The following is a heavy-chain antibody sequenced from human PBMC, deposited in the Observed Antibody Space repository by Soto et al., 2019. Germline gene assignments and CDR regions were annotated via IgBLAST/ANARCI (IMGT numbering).Heavy chain of an antibody. V-gene: IGHV1-18*01. D-gene: IGHD2-2*02. J-gene: IGHJ4*02. Sequence: ASVKVSCKASGYTFTSYGISWLRQAPEQGLEWMGWISAYNGNTNYAQKLQGRVTMTTDTSTSTTYMELRSLRSDDTAVYYCARPSHTCSSTSCYTSIDYWGQGTLVTVS. CDR3: ARPSHTCSSTSCYTSIDY. CDR1: GYTFTSYG. CDR2: ISAYNGNT.